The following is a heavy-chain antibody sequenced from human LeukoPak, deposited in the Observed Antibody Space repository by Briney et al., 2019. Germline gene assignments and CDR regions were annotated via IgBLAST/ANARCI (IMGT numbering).Heavy chain of an antibody. CDR2: IKQDGSEK. D-gene: IGHD5-12*01. J-gene: IGHJ4*02. CDR1: GFTFSSYW. CDR3: ARDRTVATIDY. Sequence: GGSLRLSCAASGFTFSSYWMSWVRQAPGKGLEWVANIKQDGSEKYYVDSVKGRFTISRDDAKNSLYLQINSLRAEDTAVYYCARDRTVATIDYWGQGTLVTVSS. V-gene: IGHV3-7*01.